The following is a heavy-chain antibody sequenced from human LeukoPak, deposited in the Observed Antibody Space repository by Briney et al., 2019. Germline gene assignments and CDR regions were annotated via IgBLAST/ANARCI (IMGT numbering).Heavy chain of an antibody. V-gene: IGHV3-74*01. J-gene: IGHJ4*02. CDR3: ARGGVGPTDY. D-gene: IGHD1-26*01. CDR2: INTDGSST. Sequence: PGRSLRLSCAASGFTFSSYWMHWVRQAPGKGLVWVSRINTDGSSTSYADSVKGRFSISRDNGKNTLYLQMNSLRAEDTAVYYCARGGVGPTDYWGQGTLVTVSS. CDR1: GFTFSSYW.